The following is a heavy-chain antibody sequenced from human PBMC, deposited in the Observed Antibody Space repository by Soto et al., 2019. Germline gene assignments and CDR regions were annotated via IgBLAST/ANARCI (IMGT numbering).Heavy chain of an antibody. J-gene: IGHJ4*02. CDR2: ISYDGSNK. CDR3: AKGAAAGTIGDY. CDR1: GFTFSSYG. D-gene: IGHD6-13*01. V-gene: IGHV3-30*18. Sequence: QVQLVESGGGVVQPGRSLRLSCAVSGFTFSSYGMHWVRQAPGKGLEWVAVISYDGSNKYYADSVKGRFTISRDNSKNTLYLQMNSLRAEDTAVYYCAKGAAAGTIGDYWGQGTLVTVSS.